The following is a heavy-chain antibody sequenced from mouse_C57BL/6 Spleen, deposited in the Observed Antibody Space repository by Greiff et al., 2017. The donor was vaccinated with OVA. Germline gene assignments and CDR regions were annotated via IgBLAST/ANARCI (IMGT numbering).Heavy chain of an antibody. D-gene: IGHD1-1*01. J-gene: IGHJ2*01. CDR3: TRDTYYYGSSWVYFDY. V-gene: IGHV5-9-1*02. CDR2: ISSGGDYI. CDR1: GFTFSSYA. Sequence: EVQLQESGEGLVKPGGSLKLSCAASGFTFSSYAMSWVRQTPEKRLEWVAYISSGGDYIYYADTVKGRFTISRDNARNTLYLQMSSLKSEDTAMYYCTRDTYYYGSSWVYFDYWGQGTTLTVSS.